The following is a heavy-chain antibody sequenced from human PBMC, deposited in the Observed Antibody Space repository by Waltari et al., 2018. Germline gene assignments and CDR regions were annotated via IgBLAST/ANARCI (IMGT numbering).Heavy chain of an antibody. J-gene: IGHJ4*02. Sequence: QVQLQQWGAGLLKPSETLSLTCAVYGGSFSGYYWSWIRQPPGKGLEWIGEINHSGSTNYNPSLKSRVTISVDTSKNQFSLKLSSVTAADTAVYYCARGRYATSLRKWELLRGFDYWGQGTLVTVSS. D-gene: IGHD1-26*01. CDR2: INHSGST. CDR3: ARGRYATSLRKWELLRGFDY. V-gene: IGHV4-34*01. CDR1: GGSFSGYY.